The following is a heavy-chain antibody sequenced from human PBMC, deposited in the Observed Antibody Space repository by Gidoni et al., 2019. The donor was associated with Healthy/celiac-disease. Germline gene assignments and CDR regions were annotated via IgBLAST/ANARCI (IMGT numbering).Heavy chain of an antibody. Sequence: EVQLVESGGGLVQPGGSLRLSCAASGFTFSSYWMHWVRQAPGKGLVWDSRIKSDGSSTSYADSVKGRFTISRDNAKNTLYLQMNSLRAEDTAVYYCARDRRTGPAGGMDVWGQGTTVTVSS. V-gene: IGHV3-74*01. CDR2: IKSDGSST. CDR1: GFTFSSYW. CDR3: ARDRRTGPAGGMDV. J-gene: IGHJ6*02. D-gene: IGHD3-10*01.